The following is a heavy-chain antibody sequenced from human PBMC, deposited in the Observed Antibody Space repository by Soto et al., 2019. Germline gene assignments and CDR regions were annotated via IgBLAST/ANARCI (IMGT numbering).Heavy chain of an antibody. Sequence: PGGSLRLSCVGSGFTFSTYSINWVRQAPGKGLEWVSSISSRSDIYYADSVKGRFTISRDNAKNSVSLQMNSLRAEDTAVYYCAREYTAWXXXYGLDVWGQGTTVTVSS. CDR3: AREYTAWXXXYGLDV. V-gene: IGHV3-21*01. J-gene: IGHJ6*02. D-gene: IGHD2-2*02. CDR1: GFTFSTYS. CDR2: ISSRSDI.